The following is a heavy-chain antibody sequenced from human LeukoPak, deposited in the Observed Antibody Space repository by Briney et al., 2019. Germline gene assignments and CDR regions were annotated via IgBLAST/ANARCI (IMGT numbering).Heavy chain of an antibody. D-gene: IGHD5-18*01. V-gene: IGHV4-34*01. J-gene: IGHJ4*02. Sequence: SETLSLTCAVYGGSFSGYYWSWIRQPPGKGLEWIGEINHIGSTNYNPSLKSRVTISVDTSKNQFSLKLSSVTAADTAVYYCARGRYSYGFDYWGQGTLVTVSS. CDR2: INHIGST. CDR3: ARGRYSYGFDY. CDR1: GGSFSGYY.